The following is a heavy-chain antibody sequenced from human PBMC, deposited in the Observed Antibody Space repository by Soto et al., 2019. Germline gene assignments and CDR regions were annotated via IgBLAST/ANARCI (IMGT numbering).Heavy chain of an antibody. CDR3: VRGGHGSGSYLGSS. V-gene: IGHV3-7*03. Sequence: GGSLRLSCVGSGFTFTTYWISWVRQAPWKGLQWVANIRQDGVSQYYVDSVKGRFTISRDNAKNSVYLQMDSLRVEDTAVYYCVRGGHGSGSYLGSSCGQGTLVTVSS. J-gene: IGHJ5*02. CDR1: GFTFTTYW. CDR2: IRQDGVSQ. D-gene: IGHD3-10*01.